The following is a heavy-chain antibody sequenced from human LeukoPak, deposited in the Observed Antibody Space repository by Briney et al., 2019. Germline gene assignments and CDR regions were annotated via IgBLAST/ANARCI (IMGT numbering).Heavy chain of an antibody. Sequence: GGSLRLSCAASGFTFSDYYMSWIRQAPGKGLEWVSYISSSSSYTNYADSVKGRFTISRDNAKNSLYLQMNSLRDEDTAVYYCAKQQKGYYDSSGYYCDYWGQGTLVTVSS. V-gene: IGHV3-11*03. D-gene: IGHD3-22*01. CDR3: AKQQKGYYDSSGYYCDY. CDR2: ISSSSSYT. CDR1: GFTFSDYY. J-gene: IGHJ4*02.